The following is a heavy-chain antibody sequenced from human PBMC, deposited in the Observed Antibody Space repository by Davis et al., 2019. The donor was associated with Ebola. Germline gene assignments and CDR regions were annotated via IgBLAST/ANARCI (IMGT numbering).Heavy chain of an antibody. Sequence: GGSLRLSCAASGFTFSSYWMSWVRQAPGKGLEWVANIKQDGSEKYYVDSVKGRFTISRDNAKNSLYLQMNSLRAEDTAVYYCAKYCTNGVCPFDYWGQGTLVTVSS. CDR1: GFTFSSYW. J-gene: IGHJ4*02. CDR2: IKQDGSEK. V-gene: IGHV3-7*01. D-gene: IGHD2-8*01. CDR3: AKYCTNGVCPFDY.